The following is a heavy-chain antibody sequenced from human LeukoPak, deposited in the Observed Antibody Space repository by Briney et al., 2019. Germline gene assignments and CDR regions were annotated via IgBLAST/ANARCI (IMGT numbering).Heavy chain of an antibody. V-gene: IGHV3-15*01. Sequence: PGGSLRLSCAASGFTVSINYMSWVRQAPGKGLEWVGHIKGKTDGGTTDYAAPVQGRFTISRDDSKNTLFLQMNSLKTEDTAVYYCTTGTWIQLWLADYWGQGTLVTVSS. CDR2: IKGKTDGGTT. CDR3: TTGTWIQLWLADY. CDR1: GFTVSINY. J-gene: IGHJ4*02. D-gene: IGHD5-18*01.